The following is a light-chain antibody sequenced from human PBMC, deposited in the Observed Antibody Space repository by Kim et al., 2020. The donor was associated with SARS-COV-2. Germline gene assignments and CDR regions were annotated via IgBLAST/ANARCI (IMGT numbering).Light chain of an antibody. CDR1: SSDVGSHNY. Sequence: QSVSIACTGTSSDVGSHNYVSWYQQHPGKAPKLLIYEVSQRPSGVPDRFSGSKSGNMASLTVSGLQAEDEADYYCSSYAGNDIVLFGGGTQLTVL. V-gene: IGLV2-8*01. CDR3: SSYAGNDIVL. CDR2: EVS. J-gene: IGLJ2*01.